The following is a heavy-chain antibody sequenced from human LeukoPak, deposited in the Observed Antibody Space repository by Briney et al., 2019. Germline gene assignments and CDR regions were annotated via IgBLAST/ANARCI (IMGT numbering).Heavy chain of an antibody. CDR1: GYTFTSYY. Sequence: GASVKVSCKASGYTFTSYYMHWVRQAPGQGLEWMGIINPGGGSTSYAQKFQGRVTMTRDTSTSTVYMELSSLRSEDTAVYYCAREKGAYYYDSSGFHFDYWGQGTLVTVSS. J-gene: IGHJ4*02. CDR3: AREKGAYYYDSSGFHFDY. V-gene: IGHV1-46*01. D-gene: IGHD3-22*01. CDR2: INPGGGST.